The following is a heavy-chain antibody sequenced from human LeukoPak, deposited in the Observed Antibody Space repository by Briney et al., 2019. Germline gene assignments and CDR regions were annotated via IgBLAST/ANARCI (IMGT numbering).Heavy chain of an antibody. CDR2: IYYSGST. D-gene: IGHD2-2*01. J-gene: IGHJ4*02. CDR3: ARGRSTSCYPDY. CDR1: GGSISSGGYS. V-gene: IGHV4-31*03. Sequence: PSETLSLTCTVSGGSISSGGYSWSWIRQHPGKGLEWIGYIYYSGSTYYNPSLKSRVTISVDTSKNQFSLKLSSVTAADTAVCYCARGRSTSCYPDYWGQGTLVTVSS.